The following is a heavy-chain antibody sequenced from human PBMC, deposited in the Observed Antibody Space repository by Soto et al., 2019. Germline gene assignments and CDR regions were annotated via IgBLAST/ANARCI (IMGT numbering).Heavy chain of an antibody. CDR1: GFTFDDYA. CDR2: ISWNSGTK. CDR3: VKDVIGYCSAGNCFPDSYFDY. Sequence: GGSLRLSCAASGFTFDDYAMHWVRQAPGKGLEWVSGISWNSGTKGYADSVKGRFTISRDNAKNSLYLQMSGRRAEDTAFYYCVKDVIGYCSAGNCFPDSYFDYWGQGALVTVSS. D-gene: IGHD2-15*01. V-gene: IGHV3-9*01. J-gene: IGHJ4*02.